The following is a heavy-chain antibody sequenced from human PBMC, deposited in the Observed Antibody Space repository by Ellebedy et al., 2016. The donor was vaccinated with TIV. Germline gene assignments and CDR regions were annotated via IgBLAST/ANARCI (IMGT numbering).Heavy chain of an antibody. CDR3: AKDPMVRGDSGV. CDR2: VSYNENSK. J-gene: IGHJ6*02. D-gene: IGHD3-10*01. V-gene: IGHV3-30-3*01. Sequence: GGSLRLSCGASGFSITHYAMHWVRQAPGKGLEWVAVVSYNENSKFYADSVKGRFTISKDNSKNTLYLQMNSLRAEDTAVYYCAKDPMVRGDSGVWGQGTTVTVSS. CDR1: GFSITHYA.